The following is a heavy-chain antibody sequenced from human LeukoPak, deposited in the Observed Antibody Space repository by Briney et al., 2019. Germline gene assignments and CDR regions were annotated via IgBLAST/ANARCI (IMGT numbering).Heavy chain of an antibody. Sequence: PSQTLSLTCTVSGGSITSDGYYWNWIRQPPGKGLEWIGFFYHSGSTYYNPSLKSRVTMSVDRSKNQFSLKLSSVTAADTAVYYCASDRDFTTPMIYWGQGTLVTVSS. J-gene: IGHJ4*02. V-gene: IGHV4-30-2*01. CDR3: ASDRDFTTPMIY. CDR2: FYHSGST. D-gene: IGHD3-16*01. CDR1: GGSITSDGYY.